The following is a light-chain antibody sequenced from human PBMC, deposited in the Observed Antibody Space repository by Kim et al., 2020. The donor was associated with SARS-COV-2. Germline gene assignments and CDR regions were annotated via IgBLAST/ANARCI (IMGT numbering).Light chain of an antibody. Sequence: SPGEGATLSCRASQIIRGNYLAWYQHKPGQAPRLLINAASTRATGIPDRFSGSGSGTDFTLSISRLEPEDSAIYYCQQYGSSPPYTFGQGTKLEI. J-gene: IGKJ2*01. CDR1: QIIRGNY. CDR3: QQYGSSPPYT. CDR2: AAS. V-gene: IGKV3-20*01.